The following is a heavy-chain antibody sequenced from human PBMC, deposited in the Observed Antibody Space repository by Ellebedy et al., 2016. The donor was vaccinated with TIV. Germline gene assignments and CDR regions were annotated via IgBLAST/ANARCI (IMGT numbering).Heavy chain of an antibody. V-gene: IGHV3-33*01. D-gene: IGHD1-26*01. J-gene: IGHJ1*01. Sequence: GESLKISCAASGFTFSNYVMHWVRQAPGEGLEWVALIWYDESNKYYADSVKGRFTISRDNSKNTLYLQMSSLRVEDTAKYYCARDFRALGDSTGIAVTWGQGTLVTVSS. CDR1: GFTFSNYV. CDR3: ARDFRALGDSTGIAVT. CDR2: IWYDESNK.